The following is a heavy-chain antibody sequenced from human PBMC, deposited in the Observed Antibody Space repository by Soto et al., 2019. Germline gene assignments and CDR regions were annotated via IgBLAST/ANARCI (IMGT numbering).Heavy chain of an antibody. CDR1: GGSISSDEYY. J-gene: IGHJ4*02. D-gene: IGHD5-12*01. CDR3: ARVRTHSAYATI. V-gene: IGHV4-31*02. Sequence: KTSETLSLTWTVSGGSISSDEYYWRWIRKHPGKGLECIGYIYYSGSTYYNPSLKSRVTISVDTSKNQFSLKLSSVSAADTAVHYYARVRTHSAYATIWGKGTLVTV. CDR2: IYYSGST.